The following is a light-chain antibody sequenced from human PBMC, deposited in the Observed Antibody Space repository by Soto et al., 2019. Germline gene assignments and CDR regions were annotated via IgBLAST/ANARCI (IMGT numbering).Light chain of an antibody. CDR3: QQYGRSPLT. CDR1: QSVSSNY. J-gene: IGKJ4*01. V-gene: IGKV3-20*01. CDR2: GAS. Sequence: EIVLTQSPGTLSLSPGERATLSCRASQSVSSNYLAWYQQKPGQAPRLLIYGASSRATGIPDRFSGSGSGTDFTLTIRRLEPEDFAVNYCQQYGRSPLTFGGGTKVDIK.